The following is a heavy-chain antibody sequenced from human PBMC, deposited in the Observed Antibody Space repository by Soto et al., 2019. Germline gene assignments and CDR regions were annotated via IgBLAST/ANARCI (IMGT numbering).Heavy chain of an antibody. CDR1: GGTFSSYA. D-gene: IGHD5-18*01. V-gene: IGHV1-69*06. J-gene: IGHJ5*02. CDR2: IIPIFGTA. Sequence: PSVKVSCKASGGTFSSYAISWVRQAPGQGLEWMGGIIPIFGTANYAQKFQGRVTITADKSTSTAYMELSSLRSEDTAVYYCARVGYSYGLYWFDPWGQGTLVTVSS. CDR3: ARVGYSYGLYWFDP.